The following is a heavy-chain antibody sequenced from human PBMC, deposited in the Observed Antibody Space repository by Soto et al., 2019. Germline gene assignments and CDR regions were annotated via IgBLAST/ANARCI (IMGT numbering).Heavy chain of an antibody. CDR2: ISGSGGST. Sequence: GGSLRLSCAASGFTFSSYAMSWVRQAPGKGLEWVSAISGSGGSTYYADSVKGRFTISRDNSKNTLYLQMNSLRAEDTAVYYCAKDSWGGVISLPYIDYWGQGTLVTVSS. D-gene: IGHD3-16*02. CDR3: AKDSWGGVISLPYIDY. V-gene: IGHV3-23*01. J-gene: IGHJ4*02. CDR1: GFTFSSYA.